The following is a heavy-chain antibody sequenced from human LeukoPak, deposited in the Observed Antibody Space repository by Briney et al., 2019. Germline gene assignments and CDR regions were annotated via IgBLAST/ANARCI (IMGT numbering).Heavy chain of an antibody. J-gene: IGHJ4*02. Sequence: ASXKVSCKASGYTFTAYYIHWVRQAPGQGLEWMGRINPNSGGTDFAQKFQGRVTMNRDTSISTAYMEPSRLRSDDTAIYYCARGGTEAGSGDYWGQGTLVTVSS. CDR1: GYTFTAYY. V-gene: IGHV1-2*06. D-gene: IGHD3-10*01. CDR2: INPNSGGT. CDR3: ARGGTEAGSGDY.